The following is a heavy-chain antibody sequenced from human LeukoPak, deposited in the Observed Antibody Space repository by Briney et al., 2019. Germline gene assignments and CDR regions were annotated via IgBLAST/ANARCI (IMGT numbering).Heavy chain of an antibody. D-gene: IGHD1-1*01. CDR1: GGTFSSYA. CDR3: ARYRTGRRGEFDY. V-gene: IGHV1-69*05. J-gene: IGHJ4*02. Sequence: SVKVSCKASGGTFSSYAISWVRQAPGQGLEWMGGIIPIFGTANYAQKFQGRVTITTDESTSTAYMGLSSLRSEDTVVYYCARYRTGRRGEFDYWGQGTLVTVSS. CDR2: IIPIFGTA.